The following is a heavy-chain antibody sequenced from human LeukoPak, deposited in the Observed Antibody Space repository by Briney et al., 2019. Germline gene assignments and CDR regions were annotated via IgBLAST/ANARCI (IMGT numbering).Heavy chain of an antibody. CDR1: GGSFSGYY. CDR3: ARDGYSYGYAQIDY. CDR2: INHSGST. Sequence: SETLSLTCAVYGGSFSGYYWSWIRQSPGKGLEWIGEINHSGSTNYNPSLKSRVTISVDTSKNQFSLKLSSVTAADTAVYYCARDGYSYGYAQIDYWGQGTLVTVSS. J-gene: IGHJ4*02. D-gene: IGHD5-18*01. V-gene: IGHV4-34*01.